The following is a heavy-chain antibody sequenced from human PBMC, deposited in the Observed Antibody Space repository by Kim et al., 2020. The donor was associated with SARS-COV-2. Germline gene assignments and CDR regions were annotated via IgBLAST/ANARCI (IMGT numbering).Heavy chain of an antibody. V-gene: IGHV3-7*05. CDR3: VSTNTFDY. CDR2: IKLDGSEK. CDR1: GFSFRSYW. J-gene: IGHJ4*02. Sequence: GGSLRLSCAASGFSFRSYWMSWVRQAPGKGLEWVANIKLDGSEKNYVDSVKGRFTISRDNAKNSLSLQMNSLRADDTAVYYCVSTNTFDYWGQGTLVTVSS. D-gene: IGHD1-1*01.